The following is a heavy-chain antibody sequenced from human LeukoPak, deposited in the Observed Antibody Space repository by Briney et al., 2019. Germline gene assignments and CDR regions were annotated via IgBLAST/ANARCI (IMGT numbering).Heavy chain of an antibody. Sequence: GGSLRLSCAASGFTFSSYSMNWVRQAPGEGLEWVSGVSNSGTSTYYVDSVKGRFTISRDNSKNTLYLQMNSLRAEDTAVYYCAKDRSNTVTDSSRYYGMDVWGQGTTVTVSS. D-gene: IGHD4-17*01. CDR2: VSNSGTST. V-gene: IGHV3-23*01. CDR3: AKDRSNTVTDSSRYYGMDV. J-gene: IGHJ6*02. CDR1: GFTFSSYS.